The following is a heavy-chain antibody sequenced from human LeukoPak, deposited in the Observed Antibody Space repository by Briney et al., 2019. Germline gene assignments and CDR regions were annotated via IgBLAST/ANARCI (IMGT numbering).Heavy chain of an antibody. CDR3: VRRGLIETEYLER. CDR1: GGTFSSYA. Sequence: SAKVSCKASGGTFSSYAISWVRQAPGQGLEWMGGIIPIFGTANYAQKFQGRVTITADESTSTAYMELSSLRSEDTAVYYCVRRGLIETEYLERWGQGTLVIVSS. D-gene: IGHD3-10*01. J-gene: IGHJ1*01. CDR2: IIPIFGTA. V-gene: IGHV1-69*01.